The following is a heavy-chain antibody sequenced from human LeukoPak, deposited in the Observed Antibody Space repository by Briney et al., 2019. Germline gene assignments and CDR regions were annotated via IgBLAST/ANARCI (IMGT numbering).Heavy chain of an antibody. CDR2: IIPIFGTA. D-gene: IGHD3-22*01. V-gene: IGHV1-69*13. J-gene: IGHJ4*02. CDR3: ARDSRFYYDSSGYLDY. Sequence: SVKVSCKASGGTFSSYAISWVRQAPGQGLEWMGGIIPIFGTANCAQKFQGRVTITADESTSTAYMELSSLRSEDTAVYYCARDSRFYYDSSGYLDYWGQGTLVTVSS. CDR1: GGTFSSYA.